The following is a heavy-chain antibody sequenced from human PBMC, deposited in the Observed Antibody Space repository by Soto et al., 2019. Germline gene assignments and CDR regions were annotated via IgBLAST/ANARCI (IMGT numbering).Heavy chain of an antibody. CDR2: IYYSGST. Sequence: SETLSLTCTVSGGSVSSGSYYWSWIRQPPGKGLEWIGYIYYSGSTNYNPSLKSRVTISVDTSKNQSSLKLSSVTAADTAVYYCARDRTLRGVHYYYGMDVWGQGTTVTVSS. CDR3: ARDRTLRGVHYYYGMDV. CDR1: GGSVSSGSYY. D-gene: IGHD3-10*01. J-gene: IGHJ6*02. V-gene: IGHV4-61*01.